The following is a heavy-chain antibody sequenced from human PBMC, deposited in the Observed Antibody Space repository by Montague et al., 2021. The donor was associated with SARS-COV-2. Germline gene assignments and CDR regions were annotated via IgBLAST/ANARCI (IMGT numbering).Heavy chain of an antibody. CDR3: AREDAVDWYFDL. CDR1: GASISSSGYY. D-gene: IGHD2-15*01. J-gene: IGHJ2*01. CDR2: IYYTGTT. Sequence: SETLSLTCTVSGASISSSGYYWGWIRQPPGKGPEWIGCIYYTGTTXYXXXXRRRVTMSVDTSKNQFSLRLSSVTAADTAVFYCAREDAVDWYFDLWGRGTLVTVSS. V-gene: IGHV4-39*02.